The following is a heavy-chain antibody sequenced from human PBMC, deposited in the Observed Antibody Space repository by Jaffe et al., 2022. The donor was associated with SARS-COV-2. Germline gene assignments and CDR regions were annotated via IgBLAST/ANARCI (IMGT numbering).Heavy chain of an antibody. Sequence: EVQLVESGGGLVKPGGSLRLSCAASGFTFSSYSMNWVRQAPGKGLEWVSSISSSSSYIYYADSVKGRFTISRDNAKNSLYLQMNSLRAEDTAVYYCAREVGQSGYGGGWYYYGMDVWGQGTTVTVSS. V-gene: IGHV3-21*01. CDR2: ISSSSSYI. J-gene: IGHJ6*02. D-gene: IGHD5-12*01. CDR1: GFTFSSYS. CDR3: AREVGQSGYGGGWYYYGMDV.